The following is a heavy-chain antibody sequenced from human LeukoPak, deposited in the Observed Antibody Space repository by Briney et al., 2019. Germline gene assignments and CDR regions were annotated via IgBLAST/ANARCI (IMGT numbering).Heavy chain of an antibody. CDR2: ISSSGSTI. Sequence: GGSLRLSCAASGFTFSSYEMTWVRQAPGKGLEWVSYISSSGSTIYYSDSVKGRLTISRDNAKNSLYLQMNSLRAEDTAVYYCARDSGSYYLGTFDYWGQGTLVTVSS. CDR1: GFTFSSYE. J-gene: IGHJ4*02. D-gene: IGHD1-26*01. CDR3: ARDSGSYYLGTFDY. V-gene: IGHV3-48*03.